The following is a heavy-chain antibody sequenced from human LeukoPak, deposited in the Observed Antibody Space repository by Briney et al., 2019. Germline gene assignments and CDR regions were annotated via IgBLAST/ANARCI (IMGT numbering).Heavy chain of an antibody. D-gene: IGHD4-23*01. CDR1: VGSISSYY. CDR3: AREDYGGNSGI. V-gene: IGHV4-59*01. Sequence: SETLSLTCTVSVGSISSYYWCWIWQPPGKGLEWIGYIYYSGNTNYNPSLKRRVTISVDTSKNQFSLKLSSVTAAATAVYYCAREDYGGNSGIWGQGTLVTVSS. CDR2: IYYSGNT. J-gene: IGHJ4*02.